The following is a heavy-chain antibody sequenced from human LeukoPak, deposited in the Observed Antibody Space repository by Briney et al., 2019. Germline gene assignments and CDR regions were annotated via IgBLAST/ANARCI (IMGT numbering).Heavy chain of an antibody. CDR2: ISGSGGST. CDR1: GFTFSSYA. Sequence: GGSLRLSCAASGFTFSSYAMSWVRQAPGKGLEWVSAISGSGGSTYYADSVKGRFTISRDNSKNTLYLQMNSLRAEDTAVYYCAKRYNWNHLRDDAFDIWGQGTMVTVSS. D-gene: IGHD1-14*01. V-gene: IGHV3-23*01. J-gene: IGHJ3*02. CDR3: AKRYNWNHLRDDAFDI.